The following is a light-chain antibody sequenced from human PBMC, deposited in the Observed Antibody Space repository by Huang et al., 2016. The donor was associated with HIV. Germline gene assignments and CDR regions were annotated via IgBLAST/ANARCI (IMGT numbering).Light chain of an antibody. CDR2: RAA. V-gene: IGKV3-11*01. CDR1: QNVTDS. J-gene: IGKJ4*01. CDR3: QERIQWPRLT. Sequence: EIVLTQSPATLSLSPGERATLSCRASQNVTDSLAWYRQKPGQAPSLLIYRAANRATGTPARFSGSGSGTDFTFTISSLEPEDFAIYYCQERIQWPRLTFGGGTKVEIK.